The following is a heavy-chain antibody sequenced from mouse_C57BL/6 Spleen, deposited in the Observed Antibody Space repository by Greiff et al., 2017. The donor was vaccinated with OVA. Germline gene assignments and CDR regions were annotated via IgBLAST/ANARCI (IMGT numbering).Heavy chain of an antibody. Sequence: QVQLQQPGAELVRPGTSVKLSCKASGYTFTSYWMHWVKQRPGQGLEWIGVIDPSDSYTNYNQKFKGKATLTVDTSSSTAYMQLSRLTSEDSAVYYCARSHYYGSSYNFDYWGQGTTLTVSS. D-gene: IGHD1-1*01. CDR3: ARSHYYGSSYNFDY. CDR1: GYTFTSYW. V-gene: IGHV1-59*01. J-gene: IGHJ2*01. CDR2: IDPSDSYT.